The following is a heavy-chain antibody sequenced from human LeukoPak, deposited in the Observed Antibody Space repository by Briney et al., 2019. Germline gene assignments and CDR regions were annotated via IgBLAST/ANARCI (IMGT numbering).Heavy chain of an antibody. J-gene: IGHJ4*02. CDR1: GGSISSSSYY. CDR2: FYYRGST. Sequence: KPSETLSLTCTVSGGSISSSSYYWGWIRQPPGKGLEWIGSFYYRGSTYYNPSLKSRVTTSVDTSKNQFSLKLSSVTAADTAVYYCARGGSYYDNNWGQGTLVTVSS. V-gene: IGHV4-39*01. D-gene: IGHD3-22*01. CDR3: ARGGSYYDNN.